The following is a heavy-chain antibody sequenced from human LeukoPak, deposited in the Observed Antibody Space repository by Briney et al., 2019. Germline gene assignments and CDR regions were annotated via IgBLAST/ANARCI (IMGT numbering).Heavy chain of an antibody. CDR2: ILYDGSNK. CDR1: GFTFSSYA. J-gene: IGHJ4*02. Sequence: PGGSLRLSCAASGFTFSSYAMHWVRQAPGKGLEWVAVILYDGSNKYYADSVKGRFTISRDNSKNTLYLQMNSLRAEDTAVYYCARYCSGGCYSGVDYWGQGTLVTVPS. CDR3: ARYCSGGCYSGVDY. V-gene: IGHV3-30-3*01. D-gene: IGHD2-15*01.